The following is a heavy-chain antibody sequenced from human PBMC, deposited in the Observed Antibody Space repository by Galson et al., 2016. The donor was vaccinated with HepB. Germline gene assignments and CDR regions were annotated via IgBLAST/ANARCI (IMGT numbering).Heavy chain of an antibody. CDR3: ARDPGRIAAAGHFDS. CDR2: ISSSGRAI. CDR1: GFIFSRYE. J-gene: IGHJ5*01. V-gene: IGHV3-48*03. D-gene: IGHD6-13*01. Sequence: SLRLSCAASGFIFSRYEMNWVRQAPGKGPEWVSYISSSGRAIYYADSVKGRFTISRDNPKNTLYLQMNSLRAEDTAVYYCARDPGRIAAAGHFDSWGQGTLVTVSS.